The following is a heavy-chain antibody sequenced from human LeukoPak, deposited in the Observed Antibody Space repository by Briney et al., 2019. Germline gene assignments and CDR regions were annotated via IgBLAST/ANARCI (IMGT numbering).Heavy chain of an antibody. D-gene: IGHD4-17*01. CDR1: GFTFSSYG. Sequence: GGSLRLSCAASGFTFSSYGMHWARQAPGKGLEWVAVIWYDGSNKYYADSVKGRFTISRDNSKNTLYLQMNSLRAEDTAVYYCARGYGDKASNLYYYYGMDVWGQGTTVTVSS. J-gene: IGHJ6*02. V-gene: IGHV3-33*01. CDR3: ARGYGDKASNLYYYYGMDV. CDR2: IWYDGSNK.